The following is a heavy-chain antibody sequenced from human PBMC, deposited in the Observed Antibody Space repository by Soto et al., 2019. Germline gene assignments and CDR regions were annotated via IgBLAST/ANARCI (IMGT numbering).Heavy chain of an antibody. CDR1: GYTFTSYG. CDR2: ISTYNGNT. Sequence: QVQLVQSGAEVKKPGASVKVSCKASGYTFTSYGISWVRQAPGQGLEWMGWISTYNGNTNYAQKLQGRVTMTTDTYTSTAYMDLRSLRSDDTAVYYCARGTLEYSSSSGISYYYYYGMDVWGQGTTVTVSS. V-gene: IGHV1-18*04. D-gene: IGHD6-6*01. CDR3: ARGTLEYSSSSGISYYYYYGMDV. J-gene: IGHJ6*02.